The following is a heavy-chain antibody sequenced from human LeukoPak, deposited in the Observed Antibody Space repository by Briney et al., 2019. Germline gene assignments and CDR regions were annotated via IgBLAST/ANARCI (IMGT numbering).Heavy chain of an antibody. J-gene: IGHJ4*02. CDR3: ARGGTYYYDSSGYYGPY. Sequence: ASVKVSCKASGYTFTSYDINWVRQATGQGLEWMGWMNPNSGNTGYAQKFQGRVTMTRNTSISTAYMELSSLRSEDTAVYYCARGGTYYYDSSGYYGPYWGQGTLDTVSS. CDR2: MNPNSGNT. D-gene: IGHD3-22*01. CDR1: GYTFTSYD. V-gene: IGHV1-8*01.